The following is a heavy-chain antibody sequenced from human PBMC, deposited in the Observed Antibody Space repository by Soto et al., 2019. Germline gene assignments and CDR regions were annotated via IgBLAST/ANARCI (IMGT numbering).Heavy chain of an antibody. J-gene: IGHJ1*01. Sequence: PEGSLRLSCAASGFTFSDYYMNWIRQAPGKGLEWVSYISSSGNTIYYADSVKGRFTISRDNARNSLYLQMNSLRDDDTSIYYCAKRRLNTITSLSDWWGQGVQVTVSS. CDR2: ISSSGNTI. V-gene: IGHV3-11*04. CDR3: AKRRLNTITSLSDW. CDR1: GFTFSDYY. D-gene: IGHD3-16*02.